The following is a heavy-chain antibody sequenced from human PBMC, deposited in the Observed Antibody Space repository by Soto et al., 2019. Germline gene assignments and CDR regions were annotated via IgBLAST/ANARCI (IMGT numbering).Heavy chain of an antibody. CDR3: TTGSVEGI. D-gene: IGHD2-15*01. Sequence: EVQLVESAGGLVKPGGSLRLSCVASGFSFNEAWMNWVRQAPGEGLEWVGRIKTSAGGGATDYAAPVQGRFTNSRDDSKNPLYLHMNNLRTEDTAIYYCTTGSVEGIWGQGTTVTVSS. CDR2: IKTSAGGGAT. J-gene: IGHJ6*02. V-gene: IGHV3-15*07. CDR1: GFSFNEAW.